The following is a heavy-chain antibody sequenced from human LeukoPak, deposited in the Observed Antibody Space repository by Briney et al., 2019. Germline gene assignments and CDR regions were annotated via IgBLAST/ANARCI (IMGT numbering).Heavy chain of an antibody. CDR2: INSNGGST. CDR1: GFAFSNYA. Sequence: PGGSLSLSCSASGFAFSNYATHWVRQAPGQGLEYVAGINSNGGSTFYAESVKGRFTMSGDNSKNTLYLQMSSLRAQDTAVYYFVKGTSTESYYYGMDVWGQGTTVTVSS. J-gene: IGHJ6*02. V-gene: IGHV3-64D*06. CDR3: VKGTSTESYYYGMDV. D-gene: IGHD2-2*01.